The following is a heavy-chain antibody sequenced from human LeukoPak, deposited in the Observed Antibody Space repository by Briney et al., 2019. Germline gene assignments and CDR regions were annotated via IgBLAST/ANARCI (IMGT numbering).Heavy chain of an antibody. Sequence: SETLSLTCTVSGGSISSYYWSWIRQPPGKGLEWIGYIYYSGSTNYNPSLKSRVTISVDTSKNQFSLKLSSVTAADTAVYYCAREGVAARGSHYYGMDVWGQGTTVTVSS. CDR3: AREGVAARGSHYYGMDV. CDR2: IYYSGST. D-gene: IGHD6-6*01. CDR1: GGSISSYY. J-gene: IGHJ6*02. V-gene: IGHV4-59*12.